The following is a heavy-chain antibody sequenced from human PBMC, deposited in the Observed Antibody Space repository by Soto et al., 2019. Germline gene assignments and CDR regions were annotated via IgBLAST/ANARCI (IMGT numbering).Heavy chain of an antibody. V-gene: IGHV4-34*01. J-gene: IGHJ4*02. CDR3: ARGGWVRSHFEC. CDR2: INHSGST. Sequence: QVQLQQWGAGLLKPSETLSLTCAVYGGSFSGYYWSWIRQPPGKGLEWIGEINHSGSTNYNPSLKSRVTISVDTSKNQFSLKLSSVTAADTAVYYCARGGWVRSHFECWGQGTLVTVSS. D-gene: IGHD1-1*01. CDR1: GGSFSGYY.